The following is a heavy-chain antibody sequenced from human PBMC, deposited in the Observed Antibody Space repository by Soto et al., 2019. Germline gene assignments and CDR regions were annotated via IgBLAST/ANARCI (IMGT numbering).Heavy chain of an antibody. V-gene: IGHV4-39*01. D-gene: IGHD2-21*02. CDR1: GGSISSSSYY. CDR3: ARHHCGGDCYSDNHFDY. Sequence: SETLSPTSTIPGGSISSSSYYWGWIRQPPGKGLEWIGSIYYSGSTYYNPSLKSRVTISVDTSKNQFSLKLSSVTAADTVVYYCARHHCGGDCYSDNHFDYWGQGTWSPSP. J-gene: IGHJ4*02. CDR2: IYYSGST.